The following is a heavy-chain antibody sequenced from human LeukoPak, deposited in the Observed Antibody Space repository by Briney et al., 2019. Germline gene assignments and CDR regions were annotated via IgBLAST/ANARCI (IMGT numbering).Heavy chain of an antibody. CDR2: IYHSGST. V-gene: IGHV4-59*01. CDR3: ARDAYYFDGGGYSLGYDAFEI. CDR1: GGSISRYY. J-gene: IGHJ3*02. Sequence: PSETLSVTCTVSGGSISRYYWSWIRQPPGKGREWMGYIYHSGSTNYNPSLKSRVTISIDTSKNQFSLKLNSVTAADTAVYYCARDAYYFDGGGYSLGYDAFEIWGQGTTVTVSS. D-gene: IGHD3-22*01.